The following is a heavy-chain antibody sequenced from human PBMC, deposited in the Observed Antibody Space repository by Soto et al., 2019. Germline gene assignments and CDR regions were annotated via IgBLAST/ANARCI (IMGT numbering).Heavy chain of an antibody. V-gene: IGHV1-18*04. D-gene: IGHD2-2*01. CDR3: ARAGYCSSTSCYGGMDV. CDR2: ISAYNGNT. CDR1: GYTFTSYG. Sequence: ASVKVSCKASGYTFTSYGISWVRQAPGQGLEWMGWISAYNGNTNYAQKLQGRVTMTTDTSTSTAYMELRSLRSDDTAVYYCARAGYCSSTSCYGGMDVWGQGTTVTVSS. J-gene: IGHJ6*02.